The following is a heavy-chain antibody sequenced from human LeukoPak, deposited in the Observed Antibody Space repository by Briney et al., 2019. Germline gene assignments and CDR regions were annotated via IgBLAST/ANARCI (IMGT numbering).Heavy chain of an antibody. CDR1: GGSISSYY. J-gene: IGHJ4*02. Sequence: SETLSLTCTVSGGSISSYYWSWIRQPPGKGLEWIGYIYYSGSTNYNPTPKSRVTISVDTSKNQFSLKLSSVTAADTAVYYCARVEDYDIYDFWSGYSAVGYFDYWGQGTLVTVSS. V-gene: IGHV4-59*01. D-gene: IGHD3-3*01. CDR2: IYYSGST. CDR3: ARVEDYDIYDFWSGYSAVGYFDY.